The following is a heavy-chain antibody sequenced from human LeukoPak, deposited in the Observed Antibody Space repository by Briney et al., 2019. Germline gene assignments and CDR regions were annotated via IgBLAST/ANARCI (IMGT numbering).Heavy chain of an antibody. CDR3: ARGIVVVPAAMRWWFDP. J-gene: IGHJ5*02. CDR1: GYTFTGYY. V-gene: IGHV1-2*02. CDR2: INPNSGGT. Sequence: GASVKVSCKASGYTFTGYYMHWVRQAPGQGLEWMGWINPNSGGTNYAQKFQGRVTITRDTSISTAYMELRRLRSDDTAVYYCARGIVVVPAAMRWWFDPWGQGTLVTVSS. D-gene: IGHD2-2*01.